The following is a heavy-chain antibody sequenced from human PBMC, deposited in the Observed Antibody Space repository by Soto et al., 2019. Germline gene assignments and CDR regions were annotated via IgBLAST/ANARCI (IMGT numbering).Heavy chain of an antibody. D-gene: IGHD3-3*01. V-gene: IGHV1-69*13. Sequence: ASVKVSCKASGGTFSSYAISWVRQAPGQGLEWMGGIIPIFGTANYAQKFQGRVTITADESTSTAYMELSSLRSEDTAVYYCASTIFGVVSHNWFDPWGQGTLVTVSS. CDR3: ASTIFGVVSHNWFDP. J-gene: IGHJ5*02. CDR1: GGTFSSYA. CDR2: IIPIFGTA.